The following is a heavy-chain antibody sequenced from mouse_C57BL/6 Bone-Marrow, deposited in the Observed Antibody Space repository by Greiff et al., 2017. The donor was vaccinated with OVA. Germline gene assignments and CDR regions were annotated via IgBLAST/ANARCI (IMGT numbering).Heavy chain of an antibody. J-gene: IGHJ4*01. D-gene: IGHD2-1*01. CDR2: ISSGGDYI. CDR3: TRYGNPIYYAMDY. Sequence: EVQVVESGEGLVKPGGSLKLSCAASGFTFSSYAMSWVRQTPEKRLEWVAYISSGGDYIYYADTVKGRFTISRDNARNTLYLQMSSLKSEDTAMYYCTRYGNPIYYAMDYWGQGTSVTVSS. CDR1: GFTFSSYA. V-gene: IGHV5-9-1*02.